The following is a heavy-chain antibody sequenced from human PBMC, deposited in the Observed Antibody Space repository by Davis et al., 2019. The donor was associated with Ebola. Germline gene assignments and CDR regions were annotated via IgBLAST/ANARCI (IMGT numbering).Heavy chain of an antibody. J-gene: IGHJ4*02. CDR2: ISSNGGST. CDR3: ARDSSGIAVAGPIY. V-gene: IGHV3-64*04. Sequence: PGGSLRLSCSASGFTFSSYAMHWVRQAPGKGLEYVSAISSNGGSTYYADSVKGRFTISRDNSKNTLYLQMNSLRAEDTAVYYCARDSSGIAVAGPIYWGQGTLVTVSS. CDR1: GFTFSSYA. D-gene: IGHD6-19*01.